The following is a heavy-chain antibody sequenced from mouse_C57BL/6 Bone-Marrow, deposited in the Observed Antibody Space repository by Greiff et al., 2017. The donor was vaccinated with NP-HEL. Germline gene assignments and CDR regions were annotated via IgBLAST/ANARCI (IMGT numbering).Heavy chain of an antibody. CDR2: FYPGSGSI. Sequence: QVQLQRSGAELVKPGASVKLSCKASGYTFTEYTIHWVKQRSGQGLEWIGWFYPGSGSIKYNEKFKDKATLTADKSSSTVYMELSRLTSEDSAVYFCARHEELTGTRTAWFAYWGQGTLATVSA. CDR3: ARHEELTGTRTAWFAY. J-gene: IGHJ3*01. V-gene: IGHV1-62-2*01. CDR1: GYTFTEYT. D-gene: IGHD4-1*01.